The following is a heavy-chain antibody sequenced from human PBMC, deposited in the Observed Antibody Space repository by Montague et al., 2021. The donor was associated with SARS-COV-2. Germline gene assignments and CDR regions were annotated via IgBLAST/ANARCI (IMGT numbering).Heavy chain of an antibody. D-gene: IGHD3-9*01. CDR3: ARTYYDILTGRDYGMDV. J-gene: IGHJ6*02. V-gene: IGHV2-70*01. CDR1: GFSLSTSGVG. Sequence: PALVKPTQTLTLTCTFSGFSLSTSGVGVGWIRQPPGKALEWLALIDWDGDKYYSTSLKTRLTISKDTSKTQVVLTMTNMDPVDTATYYCARTYYDILTGRDYGMDVWGQGTTVTVSS. CDR2: IDWDGDK.